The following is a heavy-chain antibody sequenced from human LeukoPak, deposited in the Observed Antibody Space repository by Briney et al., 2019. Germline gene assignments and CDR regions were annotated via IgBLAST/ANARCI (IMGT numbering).Heavy chain of an antibody. J-gene: IGHJ6*02. Sequence: SQTLSLTCAISGDSVSSNSAAWNWIRQSPSRGLEWLGRTYYRSKWYNDYAVSVKSRITINPDTSKNQFSLQLNSVTPEDTAVYYCAREVGYYGSGKPRRDYYYYYGMDVWDQGTTVTVSS. D-gene: IGHD3-10*01. CDR2: TYYRSKWYN. CDR1: GDSVSSNSAA. CDR3: AREVGYYGSGKPRRDYYYYYGMDV. V-gene: IGHV6-1*01.